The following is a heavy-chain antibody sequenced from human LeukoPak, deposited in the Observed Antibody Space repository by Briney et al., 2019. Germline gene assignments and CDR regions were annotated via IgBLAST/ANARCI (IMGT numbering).Heavy chain of an antibody. J-gene: IGHJ4*02. Sequence: SETLSLTCSVSGGSFDSKYWSWIRQPPGKGLEWIGYIHYTGSTNYNPSLKSRVTISVDTSKNQFSLQLSSVTATDTAVYFCARHSSSWYPDYWGQGTLVTVSS. V-gene: IGHV4-59*08. D-gene: IGHD6-13*01. CDR2: IHYTGST. CDR3: ARHSSSWYPDY. CDR1: GGSFDSKY.